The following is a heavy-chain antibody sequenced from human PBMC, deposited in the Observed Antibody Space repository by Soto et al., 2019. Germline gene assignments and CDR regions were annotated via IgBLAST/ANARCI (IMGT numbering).Heavy chain of an antibody. CDR1: GGSISSGGYY. CDR3: ARLTTVNTESYYGMDV. J-gene: IGHJ6*02. V-gene: IGHV4-31*03. CDR2: IYYSGST. D-gene: IGHD4-17*01. Sequence: QVQLQEAGPGLVKPSQTLSLTCTVSGGSISSGGYYWSWIRQHPGKGLAWIGYIYYSGSTYYNPSLTSRVTISVDTSKNQVSLKLSSVTDADTAVYYCARLTTVNTESYYGMDVCGHGTTVTVSS.